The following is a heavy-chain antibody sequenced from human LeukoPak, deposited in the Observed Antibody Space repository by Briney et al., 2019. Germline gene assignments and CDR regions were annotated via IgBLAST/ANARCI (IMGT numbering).Heavy chain of an antibody. Sequence: GGSLRLFCAASGFTFSSYGMHWVRQAPGKRLEWVAVISYDGSNKYYADSVKGRFTISRDNSKNTLYLQMNSLRAEDTAVYYCAKSFRYGSGPEAAFDIWGQGTMVTVSS. CDR2: ISYDGSNK. J-gene: IGHJ3*02. CDR3: AKSFRYGSGPEAAFDI. D-gene: IGHD3-10*01. CDR1: GFTFSSYG. V-gene: IGHV3-30*18.